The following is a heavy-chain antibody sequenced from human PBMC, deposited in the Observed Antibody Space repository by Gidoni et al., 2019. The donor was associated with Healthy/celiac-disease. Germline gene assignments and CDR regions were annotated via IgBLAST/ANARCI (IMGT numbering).Heavy chain of an antibody. V-gene: IGHV4-34*01. J-gene: IGHJ4*02. Sequence: QVQLPQWGAGLLKPSETLSLTCAVYGGSFSGYYWSWIRQPPGKGLEWIGDINHSGNTNYDPSRKSRVTISVDTSKNQFSLKLSSVTAADTAVYYCARAYCTNGVCYRVDYWGQGTLVTVSS. CDR3: ARAYCTNGVCYRVDY. CDR1: GGSFSGYY. CDR2: INHSGNT. D-gene: IGHD2-8*01.